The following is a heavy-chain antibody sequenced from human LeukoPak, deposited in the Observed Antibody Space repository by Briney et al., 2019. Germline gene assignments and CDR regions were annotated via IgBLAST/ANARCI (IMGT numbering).Heavy chain of an antibody. Sequence: PGGSLRLSCAASGFTFSSYAMSWVRQAPGKGLEWVSAISGSGGSTYYADSVKGRLTISRDNSKNTLYLQMSSLRAEDTAVYYCAKDYFGRGIAAAGTGGHYWGQGTLVTVSS. V-gene: IGHV3-23*01. CDR3: AKDYFGRGIAAAGTGGHY. CDR1: GFTFSSYA. CDR2: ISGSGGST. D-gene: IGHD6-13*01. J-gene: IGHJ4*02.